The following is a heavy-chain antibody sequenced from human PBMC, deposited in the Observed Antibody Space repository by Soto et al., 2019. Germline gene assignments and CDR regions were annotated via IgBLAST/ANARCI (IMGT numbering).Heavy chain of an antibody. J-gene: IGHJ6*02. CDR2: ISAYNGNT. CDR3: AITADTAMGHYYYGMDV. D-gene: IGHD5-18*01. Sequence: GASVKVSCKASGYTFTSYGISWVRQAPGQGLEWMGWISAYNGNTNYAQKLQGRVTMTTDTSTSTAYMELRSLRSDDTAVYYCAITADTAMGHYYYGMDVWGQGTTVTVSS. CDR1: GYTFTSYG. V-gene: IGHV1-18*01.